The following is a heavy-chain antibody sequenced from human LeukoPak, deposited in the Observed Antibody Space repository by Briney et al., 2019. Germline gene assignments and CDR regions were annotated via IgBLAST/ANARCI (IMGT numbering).Heavy chain of an antibody. D-gene: IGHD6-6*01. J-gene: IGHJ4*02. CDR1: GFTVSSNY. CDR2: ISESGDVT. V-gene: IGHV3-53*01. Sequence: GGSLRLSCAASGFTVSSNYMSWVRQAPGKGLEWVSVISESGDVTHYADSMKGRFTISRDNTKNTLNLQMNGLRDEDTAIYYCARDSSHYLGSSDYWGQGALVTVSS. CDR3: ARDSSHYLGSSDY.